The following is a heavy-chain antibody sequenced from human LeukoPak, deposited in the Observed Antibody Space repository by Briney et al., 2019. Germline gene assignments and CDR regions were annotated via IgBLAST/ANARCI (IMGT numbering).Heavy chain of an antibody. Sequence: SETLSLTCTVSGGSISSYYWSWIRQPPGKGLEWIGYIYYSGSTNYNPSLKSRVTISVDTSKNQFSLKLSSVTAADTAVYYCARQHSEYSYGHFDYWGQGTLVTVSS. CDR3: ARQHSEYSYGHFDY. D-gene: IGHD5-18*01. J-gene: IGHJ4*02. V-gene: IGHV4-59*01. CDR1: GGSISSYY. CDR2: IYYSGST.